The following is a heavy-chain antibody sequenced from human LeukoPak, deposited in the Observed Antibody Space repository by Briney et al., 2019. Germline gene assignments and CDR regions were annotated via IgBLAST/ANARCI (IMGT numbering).Heavy chain of an antibody. J-gene: IGHJ4*02. Sequence: SETLSLTCAVNGGSFSRYYWSWIRQPPGKGLEWIGEINHSGSTNYNPSLKSRVTISVDTSKNQFSLKLSSVTAADTAVYYCASELDCSGGSCPDYWGQGTLVTVSS. D-gene: IGHD2-15*01. CDR3: ASELDCSGGSCPDY. CDR2: INHSGST. V-gene: IGHV4-34*01. CDR1: GGSFSRYY.